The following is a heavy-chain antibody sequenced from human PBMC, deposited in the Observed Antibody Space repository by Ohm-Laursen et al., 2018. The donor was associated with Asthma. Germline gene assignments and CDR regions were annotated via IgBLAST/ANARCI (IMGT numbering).Heavy chain of an antibody. V-gene: IGHV3-30*18. Sequence: SLRLSCAASGFTFSSSGMHWVRQAPGKGLEWVAVISYDGSNKYYADSVQGRFTISRDNSKNTLYLQMNSLRAEDTAVYYCAKALVSSSSYDALGFGYYYYGMDVWGQGTTVTVSS. D-gene: IGHD6-6*01. J-gene: IGHJ6*02. CDR3: AKALVSSSSYDALGFGYYYYGMDV. CDR2: ISYDGSNK. CDR1: GFTFSSSG.